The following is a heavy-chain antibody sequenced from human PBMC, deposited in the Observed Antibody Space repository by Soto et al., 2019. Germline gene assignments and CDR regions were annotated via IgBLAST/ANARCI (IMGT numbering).Heavy chain of an antibody. CDR2: IKTDGTYA. CDR3: AAGGRGYSAN. V-gene: IGHV3-74*01. Sequence: GGSLRLSCAASGFTFSTYWMHWVRQAPGKGLLWVSRIKTDGTYATYADSVKGRFTISRDNAKNTLYLQMNSLRVEDAAVYYCAAGGRGYSANWGQGTLVTGSS. D-gene: IGHD3-22*01. CDR1: GFTFSTYW. J-gene: IGHJ4*02.